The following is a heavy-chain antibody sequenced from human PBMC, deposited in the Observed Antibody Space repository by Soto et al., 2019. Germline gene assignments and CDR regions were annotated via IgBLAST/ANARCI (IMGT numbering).Heavy chain of an antibody. CDR3: AREPLIAAGEYYFDY. V-gene: IGHV4-59*01. Sequence: QVQLQESGPGLVKPSETLSLTCTVSGGSISSYYWSWIRQPPGKGLEWIGYIYYSGSTNYNPSLKSRVTISVDTSKNQFSLKLSSVTAADTAVYYCAREPLIAAGEYYFDYWGQGTLVTVSS. CDR1: GGSISSYY. D-gene: IGHD6-13*01. CDR2: IYYSGST. J-gene: IGHJ4*02.